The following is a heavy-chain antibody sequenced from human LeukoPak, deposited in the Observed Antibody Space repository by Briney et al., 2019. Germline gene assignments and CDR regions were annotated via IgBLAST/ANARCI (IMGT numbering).Heavy chain of an antibody. CDR2: IYTSGST. J-gene: IGHJ4*02. CDR3: ARAMMFGGRVAFGIDY. CDR1: GGSISSGSYY. V-gene: IGHV4-61*02. Sequence: KASETLSLTCTVSGGSISSGSYYWSWIRQPAGKGLEWIGRIYTSGSTNYNPSLKSRVTISVDTSKNQFSLKLSSVTAADTAVYYCARAMMFGGRVAFGIDYWGQGTLVTVSS. D-gene: IGHD3-16*01.